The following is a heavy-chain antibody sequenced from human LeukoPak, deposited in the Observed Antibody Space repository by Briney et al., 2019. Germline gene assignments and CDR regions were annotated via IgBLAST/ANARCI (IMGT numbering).Heavy chain of an antibody. CDR2: IYYSGST. CDR1: GGSISSGGYY. D-gene: IGHD5-12*01. CDR3: ARSGGYVFDY. Sequence: SETLSLTCTVSGGSISSGGYYWSWIRQHPGKGLECIGYIYYSGSTYYNPSLKSRLTISVDTSKNQLSLKLNSVTAADTAVYYCARSGGYVFDYWGQGTLVTVSS. V-gene: IGHV4-31*03. J-gene: IGHJ4*02.